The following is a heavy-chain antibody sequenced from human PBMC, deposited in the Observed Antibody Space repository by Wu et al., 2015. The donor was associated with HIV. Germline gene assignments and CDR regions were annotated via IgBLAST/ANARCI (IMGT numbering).Heavy chain of an antibody. CDR3: AYVRGGGRRIAAGRHNWFDP. D-gene: IGHD6-13*01. Sequence: QVQLEQSGAELAKPGASVRVSCQASGYTFTAHYIHWVRQAPGQGLEWMGWIRPDSGATHYAEKFEDRVTMTRDASISAAYIQLNRLRSDDTAVYYCAYVRGGGRRIAAGRHNWFDPWGQGT. CDR1: GYTFTAHY. CDR2: IRPDSGAT. J-gene: IGHJ5*02. V-gene: IGHV1-2*02.